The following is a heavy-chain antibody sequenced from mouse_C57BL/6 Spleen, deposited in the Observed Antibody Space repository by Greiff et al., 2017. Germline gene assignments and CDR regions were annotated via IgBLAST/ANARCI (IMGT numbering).Heavy chain of an antibody. CDR2: IHPNSGST. Sequence: VQLQQSGAELVKPGASVKLSCKASGYTFTSYWMHWVKQRPGQGLEWIGMIHPNSGSTNYNEKFKSKATLTVDKSSSTAYMQLSSLTSEDSAVYYCARRGSYYFDYWGQGTTLTVSS. D-gene: IGHD3-1*01. J-gene: IGHJ2*01. CDR1: GYTFTSYW. V-gene: IGHV1-64*01. CDR3: ARRGSYYFDY.